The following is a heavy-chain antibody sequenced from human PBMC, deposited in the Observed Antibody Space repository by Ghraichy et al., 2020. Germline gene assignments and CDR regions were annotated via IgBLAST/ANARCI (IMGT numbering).Heavy chain of an antibody. J-gene: IGHJ3*02. CDR1: GFTFSSYE. CDR3: ARGGSSRSFDI. Sequence: GESQNISCAASGFTFSSYEMNWVRQAPGKGLEWVSYITSGIGDIIYYAESVKGRFTISRDNAKNSLFLQMKSLRAEDTAVYYCARGGSSRSFDIWGQGTMVTVSP. CDR2: ITSGIGDII. V-gene: IGHV3-48*03.